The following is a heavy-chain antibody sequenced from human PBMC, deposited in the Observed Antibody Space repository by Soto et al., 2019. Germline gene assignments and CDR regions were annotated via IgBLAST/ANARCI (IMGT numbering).Heavy chain of an antibody. J-gene: IGHJ5*02. Sequence: QVHLQQWGAGLLKPSETLSLTCAVYGGSFSDTYWNWFRQPPGKGLEWIGEINHNTNTIYNPSLTSRVTISVDTSKNHFSLKLTSVTAADTAVYSCARGVRLLRGSFDPWGQGTLVTVSS. CDR1: GGSFSDTY. D-gene: IGHD2-15*01. CDR3: ARGVRLLRGSFDP. V-gene: IGHV4-34*01. CDR2: INHNTNT.